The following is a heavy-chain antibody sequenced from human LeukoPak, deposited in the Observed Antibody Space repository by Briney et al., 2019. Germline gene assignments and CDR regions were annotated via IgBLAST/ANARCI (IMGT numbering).Heavy chain of an antibody. CDR2: SYYSGAT. J-gene: IGHJ4*02. D-gene: IGHD3-22*01. CDR1: GGSISSGTYY. V-gene: IGHV4-31*03. CDR3: ARDDYDSSGYYHFDY. Sequence: PSETLSLTCTVSGGSISSGTYYWTWIRHHPGKGLEWIGYSYYSGATNYNPSLKSRVTITVDTSKNQFSLSLGSVTAADTAVYYCARDDYDSSGYYHFDYWGQGTLVTVSS.